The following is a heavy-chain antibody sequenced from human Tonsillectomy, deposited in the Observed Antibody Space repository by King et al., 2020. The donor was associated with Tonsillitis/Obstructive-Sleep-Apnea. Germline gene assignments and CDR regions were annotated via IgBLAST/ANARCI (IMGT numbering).Heavy chain of an antibody. CDR2: IYYTGGT. Sequence: VQLQESGPGLVKPSETLSLTCTVSGGSISPYFWSWIRQPPGKGLEWIGFIYYTGGTNYNPSLKSRVTISVDTSRNHFSLLLTSVTAADTAVYFCARDLDYSSSSSDAFDIWGPGTMVTVSS. J-gene: IGHJ3*02. CDR3: ARDLDYSSSSSDAFDI. CDR1: GGSISPYF. V-gene: IGHV4-59*01. D-gene: IGHD6-6*01.